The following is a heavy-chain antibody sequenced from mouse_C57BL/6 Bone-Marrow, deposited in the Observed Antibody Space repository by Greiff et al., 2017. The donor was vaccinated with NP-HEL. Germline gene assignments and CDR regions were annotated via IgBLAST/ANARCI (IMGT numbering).Heavy chain of an antibody. CDR2: IDPENGDT. V-gene: IGHV14-4*01. Sequence: VQLQQSGAELVRPGASVKLSCTASGFNIKDDYMHWVKQRPEQGLEWIGWIDPENGDTEYASKFQGKATITADTSSNTAYLQLSSLTSEDTAVYYCTFTTVVAWGQGTTLTVSS. CDR3: TFTTVVA. J-gene: IGHJ2*01. CDR1: GFNIKDDY. D-gene: IGHD1-1*01.